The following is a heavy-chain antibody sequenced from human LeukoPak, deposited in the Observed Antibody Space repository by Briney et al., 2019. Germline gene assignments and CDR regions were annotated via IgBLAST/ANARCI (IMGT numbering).Heavy chain of an antibody. V-gene: IGHV3-23*01. CDR2: IRPDGDRT. D-gene: IGHD6-19*01. Sequence: GGSLRLSCAASGFTFSTYAITWVRQGPGKGLEWVSAIRPDGDRTYYANSVRGRFTISRDNSKDTVYLQINGLRVEDTAVYYCAREQSGTRGWYTIDYWGQGTLVTVSS. J-gene: IGHJ4*02. CDR1: GFTFSTYA. CDR3: AREQSGTRGWYTIDY.